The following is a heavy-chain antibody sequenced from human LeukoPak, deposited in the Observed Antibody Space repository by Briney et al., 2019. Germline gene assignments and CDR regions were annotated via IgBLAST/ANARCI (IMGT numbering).Heavy chain of an antibody. CDR1: GLTFINAW. CDR3: ITDPGAWAPI. D-gene: IGHD1-26*01. CDR2: IKRTTDGGTT. Sequence: KAGGSLRLSCATSGLTFINAWMSWVRQAPGKGLEWVGRIKRTTDGGTTEYAAPVRDRFTISRDDSKNTLYLEMNRLQTEDTAVYYCITDPGAWAPIWGQGTMVTVSP. J-gene: IGHJ3*02. V-gene: IGHV3-15*01.